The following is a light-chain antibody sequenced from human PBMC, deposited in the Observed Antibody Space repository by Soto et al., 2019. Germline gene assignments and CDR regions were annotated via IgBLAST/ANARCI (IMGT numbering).Light chain of an antibody. J-gene: IGKJ1*01. CDR3: QQYNSGVT. CDR1: QSISSW. CDR2: DAS. V-gene: IGKV1-5*01. Sequence: DIQMTQSPSTLSASVGDRVTITCRASQSISSWLAWYQQKPGKAPKLLIYDASSLESGVPSRFSGSGSGTEFTLTISSLQPDDFATYYCQQYNSGVTFGQGTKVDI.